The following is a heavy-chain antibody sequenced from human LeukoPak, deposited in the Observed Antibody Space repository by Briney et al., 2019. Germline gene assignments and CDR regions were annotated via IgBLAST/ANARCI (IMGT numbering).Heavy chain of an antibody. Sequence: GGSLRLSCAASGFTFSSYSMNWARQAPGEGLEWVSVVTGGSATYYADSVKGRFTISRDNSKNMVYLQMNSLRAEDTARYYCAKKGMGGFSSSPDYFYNYMDVWGKGTTVTVSS. D-gene: IGHD6-6*01. CDR2: VTGGSAT. CDR3: AKKGMGGFSSSPDYFYNYMDV. CDR1: GFTFSSYS. J-gene: IGHJ6*03. V-gene: IGHV3-23*01.